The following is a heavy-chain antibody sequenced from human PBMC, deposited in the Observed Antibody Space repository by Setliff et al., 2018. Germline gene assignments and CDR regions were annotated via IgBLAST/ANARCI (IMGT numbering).Heavy chain of an antibody. V-gene: IGHV4-59*06. D-gene: IGHD3-16*02. CDR2: IYYSGST. CDR1: GGSISTYY. J-gene: IGHJ4*02. Sequence: PSETLSLTCTVSGGSISTYYWSWIRRPPGKGLEFIGYIYYSGSTYYNPSLKSRVTISVDASKNQFSLKLSSVTAADTAVYYCARTFGGVIVPLYYFDYWGQGTLVTVSS. CDR3: ARTFGGVIVPLYYFDY.